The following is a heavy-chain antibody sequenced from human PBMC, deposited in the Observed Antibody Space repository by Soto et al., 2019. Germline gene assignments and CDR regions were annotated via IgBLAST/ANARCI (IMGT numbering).Heavy chain of an antibody. Sequence: SVKVSCKASGFTFTSSAVQWVRQARGQRLEWIGWIVVGSGNTNYAQKFQERVTITRDMSTSTAYMELSSLRSEDTAVYYFAAGSGYDILTGYVYGMDVWGQGTTVTVSS. CDR2: IVVGSGNT. D-gene: IGHD3-9*01. CDR3: AAGSGYDILTGYVYGMDV. V-gene: IGHV1-58*01. J-gene: IGHJ6*02. CDR1: GFTFTSSA.